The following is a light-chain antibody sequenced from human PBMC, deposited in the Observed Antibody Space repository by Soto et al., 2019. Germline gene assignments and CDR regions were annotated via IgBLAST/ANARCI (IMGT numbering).Light chain of an antibody. CDR1: SSDVGGSNF. J-gene: IGLJ1*01. V-gene: IGLV2-14*03. Sequence: QAALTQPGSVSVSPGQSITSSCTGTSSDVGGSNFVSWDQQHPGKVPKLMIFDVNRRPSGVSARFSGSKSGHTASLTISGLLADVEGAYYCCSLTSSSTHVFGSGTNLTVL. CDR3: CSLTSSSTHV. CDR2: DVN.